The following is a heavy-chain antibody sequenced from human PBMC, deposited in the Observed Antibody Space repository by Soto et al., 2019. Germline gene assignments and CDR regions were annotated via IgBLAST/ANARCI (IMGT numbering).Heavy chain of an antibody. CDR1: GFALTDSGPNMGLG. V-gene: IGHV2-5*02. J-gene: IGHJ2*01. CDR3: ARRNGLRLDEGYFDV. CDR2: IYWDDDT. Sequence: QITLKESGVTLVEPTQTLTLTCSFSGFALTDSGPNMGLGVGWVRQSPGKPPGWLAVIYWDDDTGYKATLKRRLSITKDTSKNEVVLTMTDMGAVDAGTYFCARRNGLRLDEGYFDVWGRGALVTVSS. D-gene: IGHD2-21*02.